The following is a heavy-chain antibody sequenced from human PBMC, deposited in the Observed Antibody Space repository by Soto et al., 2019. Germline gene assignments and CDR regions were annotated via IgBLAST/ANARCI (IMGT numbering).Heavy chain of an antibody. D-gene: IGHD5-12*01. CDR2: ISGSGGST. Sequence: PGGSLILSCAASGFTFSSYAMSWVRQAPGKGLEWVSAISGSGGSTYYADPVKGRFTISRDNSKNTLYLQMNSLRAEDTAVYYCAKDRERWLHTDDAFDIWGQGTMVTVSS. V-gene: IGHV3-23*01. CDR1: GFTFSSYA. J-gene: IGHJ3*02. CDR3: AKDRERWLHTDDAFDI.